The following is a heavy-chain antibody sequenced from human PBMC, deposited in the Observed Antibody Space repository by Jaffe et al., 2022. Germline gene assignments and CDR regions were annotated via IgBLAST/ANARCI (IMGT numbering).Heavy chain of an antibody. D-gene: IGHD3-16*01. CDR2: IYTSGST. CDR1: GGSISSGSYY. Sequence: QVQLQESGPGLVKPSQTLSLTCTVSGGSISSGSYYWSWIRQPAGKGLEWIGRIYTSGSTNYNPSLKSRVTISVDTSKNQFSLKLSSVTAADTAVYYCARAWGTGPFFDYWGQGALVTVSS. CDR3: ARAWGTGPFFDY. V-gene: IGHV4-61*02. J-gene: IGHJ4*02.